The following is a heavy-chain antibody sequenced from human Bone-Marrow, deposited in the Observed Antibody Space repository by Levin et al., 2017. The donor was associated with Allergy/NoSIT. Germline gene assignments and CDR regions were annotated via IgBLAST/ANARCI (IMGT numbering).Heavy chain of an antibody. D-gene: IGHD2-15*01. Sequence: GGSLRLSCTASGFNFGDYSMTWCRQAPGKGLEWVVSIRSKAHGGTAEHAASVKSRFTISSDDSISIAYLQMNRLDTEDTAVYYCVKGGRGQPMDVWGEGTTVTVSS. CDR1: GFNFGDYS. CDR2: IRSKAHGGTA. CDR3: VKGGRGQPMDV. V-gene: IGHV3-49*03. J-gene: IGHJ6*04.